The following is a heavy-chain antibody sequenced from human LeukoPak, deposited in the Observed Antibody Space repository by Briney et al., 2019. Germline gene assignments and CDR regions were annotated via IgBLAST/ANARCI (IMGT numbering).Heavy chain of an antibody. CDR3: ARDHQPGIGIDS. Sequence: GGSLRLSCAASGFTFTNYAMSWVRQAPGKGLEWVSAISASGGTTYYADSEKGRFTISRDNSKNTMYLQMSSLRVEDTAVYYCARDHQPGIGIDSWGQGTLVTVSP. V-gene: IGHV3-23*01. J-gene: IGHJ4*02. CDR2: ISASGGTT. D-gene: IGHD3-10*01. CDR1: GFTFTNYA.